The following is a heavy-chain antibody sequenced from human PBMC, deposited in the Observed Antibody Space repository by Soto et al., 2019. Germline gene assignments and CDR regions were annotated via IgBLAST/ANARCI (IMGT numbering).Heavy chain of an antibody. CDR3: ASLKYYYDSSGYYGENWFDP. J-gene: IGHJ5*02. Sequence: QVQLVQSGAEVKKPGSSVKVSCKASGGTFSSYAISWVRQAPGQGLEWMGGIIPIFGTANYAQKFQGRVTIPADESTSTAYMELSSLRSEDTAVYYCASLKYYYDSSGYYGENWFDPWGQGTLVTVSS. CDR1: GGTFSSYA. CDR2: IIPIFGTA. V-gene: IGHV1-69*01. D-gene: IGHD3-22*01.